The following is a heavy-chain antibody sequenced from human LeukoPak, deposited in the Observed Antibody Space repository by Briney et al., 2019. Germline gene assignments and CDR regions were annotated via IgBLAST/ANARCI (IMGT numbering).Heavy chain of an antibody. Sequence: SVKVSCKASGYTFTDYYMHWVRLAPGQGLEWIGWINPNSGGTNYAQKFQGRVTMTRDTSISTAYMELSRLRSDDTAVYYCARASYYYDSSGYPGYYFDYWGQGTLVTVSS. CDR2: INPNSGGT. J-gene: IGHJ4*02. V-gene: IGHV1-2*02. CDR1: GYTFTDYY. CDR3: ARASYYYDSSGYPGYYFDY. D-gene: IGHD3-22*01.